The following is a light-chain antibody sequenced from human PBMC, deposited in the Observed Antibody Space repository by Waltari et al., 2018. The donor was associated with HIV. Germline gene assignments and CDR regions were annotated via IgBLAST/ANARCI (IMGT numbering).Light chain of an antibody. CDR2: RHN. V-gene: IGLV1-47*01. Sequence: QSVLTQPPSASGTPGQRVTISCSGSSSNIGRNYVYWYQQFPGTAPKLLIYRHNQRPSGGPDRFSGSKSGTPAALAISGLRSEDEADYYCAAWDDSLSAWVFGGGTKLTVL. CDR3: AAWDDSLSAWV. J-gene: IGLJ3*02. CDR1: SSNIGRNY.